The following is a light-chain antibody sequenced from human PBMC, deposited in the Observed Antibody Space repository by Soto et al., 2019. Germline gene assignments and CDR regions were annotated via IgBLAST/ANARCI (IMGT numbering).Light chain of an antibody. CDR1: QSVLYSSNNKNY. CDR3: QQYDSSPFT. Sequence: DIVMTQSPDSLAVSLGERATINCKSSQSVLYSSNNKNYLAWYQQKPGQPPKLLIYWASTRESGVPDRFSGSGSGTYVTLTISSLQAEDVAVYYCQQYDSSPFTFGPGIKVDIK. CDR2: WAS. J-gene: IGKJ3*01. V-gene: IGKV4-1*01.